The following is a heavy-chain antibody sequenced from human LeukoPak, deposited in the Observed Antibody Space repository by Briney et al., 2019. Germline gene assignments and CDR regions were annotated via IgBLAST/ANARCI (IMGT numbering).Heavy chain of an antibody. V-gene: IGHV3-7*01. D-gene: IGHD6-19*01. CDR2: IKRDGSEK. J-gene: IGHJ4*02. CDR1: GFTFSSFW. Sequence: GGSLRLSCAASGFTFSSFWMGWVRQAPGKGLEWVATIKRDGSEKYSVDSVKGRFTISRDNAKNSLYLQMNSLRAEDTAVYFCARDTSSAWYGLIDYWGQGSLVTVSS. CDR3: ARDTSSAWYGLIDY.